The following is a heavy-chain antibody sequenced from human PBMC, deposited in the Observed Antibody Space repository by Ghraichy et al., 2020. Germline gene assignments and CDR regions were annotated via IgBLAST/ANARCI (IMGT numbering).Heavy chain of an antibody. CDR3: ARARYCSGGSCYDWFDP. CDR2: IIPIFGTA. J-gene: IGHJ5*02. D-gene: IGHD2-15*01. CDR1: GGTFSSYA. V-gene: IGHV1-69*13. Sequence: SVKVSCKASGGTFSSYAISWVRQAPGQGLEWMGGIIPIFGTANYAQKFQGRVTITADESTSTAYMELSSLRSEDTAVYYCARARYCSGGSCYDWFDPWGQGTLVTVSS.